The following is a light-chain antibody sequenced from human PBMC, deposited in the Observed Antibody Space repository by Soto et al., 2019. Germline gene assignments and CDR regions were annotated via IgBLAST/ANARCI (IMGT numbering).Light chain of an antibody. CDR3: CSYAGSYTLWV. CDR1: GSDVGGYNY. V-gene: IGLV2-11*01. CDR2: DVS. J-gene: IGLJ3*02. Sequence: QSALTQPRSVSGSPGQSVTISCTGTGSDVGGYNYVSWYQQHPGKAPKLMIYDVSKRPSGVPDRFSGSKSGNTASLTISGLQAEDEADYYCCSYAGSYTLWVFGGGTKLTVL.